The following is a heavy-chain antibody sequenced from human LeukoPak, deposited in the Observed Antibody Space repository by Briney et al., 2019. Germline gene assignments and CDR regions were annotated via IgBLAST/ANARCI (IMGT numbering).Heavy chain of an antibody. CDR2: INHSGST. Sequence: PSETLSLTCAVYGGSFSGCYWSWIRQPPGKGLEWVGEINHSGSTNYNPSLKSRVTISVDTSKNQFSLKLSSVTAADTAVYYCARYASSSGTYNWFDPWGQGTLVTVSS. V-gene: IGHV4-34*01. D-gene: IGHD3-22*01. CDR3: ARYASSSGTYNWFDP. CDR1: GGSFSGCY. J-gene: IGHJ5*02.